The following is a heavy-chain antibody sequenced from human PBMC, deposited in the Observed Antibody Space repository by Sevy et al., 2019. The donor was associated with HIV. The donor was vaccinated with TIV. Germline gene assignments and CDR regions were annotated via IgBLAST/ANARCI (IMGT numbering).Heavy chain of an antibody. CDR3: ARDGGATDYGMDV. CDR1: GSTFNTYN. CDR2: ISSSSSYI. V-gene: IGHV3-21*01. Sequence: GGSLRLSCAASGSTFNTYNFNWIRQASGKGLECVSSISSSSSYIYYADSVKGRFTISRDSAKNSVYLHMNSLRPEDTAGYYCARDGGATDYGMDVWGQGTTVTV. D-gene: IGHD1-26*01. J-gene: IGHJ6*02.